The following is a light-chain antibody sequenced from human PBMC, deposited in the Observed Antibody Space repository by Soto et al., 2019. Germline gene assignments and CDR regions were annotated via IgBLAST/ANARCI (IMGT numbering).Light chain of an antibody. CDR2: RDD. CDR1: RGSVASNY. V-gene: IGLV6-57*03. CDR3: QSSDRTNVV. J-gene: IGLJ2*01. Sequence: NFMLTQPHSVSESPGKPITISGARSRGSVASNYVQWFQQRPGSAPTTIIYRDDQRPSGVPDRFSASVDSSSNSASLTISGLKTATEADYYCQSSDRTNVVFGGGTKLTV.